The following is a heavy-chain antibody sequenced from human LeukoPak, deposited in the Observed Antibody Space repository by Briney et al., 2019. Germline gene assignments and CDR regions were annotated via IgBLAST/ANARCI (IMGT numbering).Heavy chain of an antibody. CDR3: ARDLVGAKAPAFDY. CDR2: ISSSSSYI. J-gene: IGHJ4*02. V-gene: IGHV3-21*01. Sequence: GGSLRLSCAASGFTFSSYGMSWVRQAPGKGLEWVSSISSSSSYIYYADSVKGRFTISRDNAKNSLYLQMNSLRAEDTAVYYCARDLVGAKAPAFDYWGQGTLVTVSS. D-gene: IGHD1-26*01. CDR1: GFTFSSYG.